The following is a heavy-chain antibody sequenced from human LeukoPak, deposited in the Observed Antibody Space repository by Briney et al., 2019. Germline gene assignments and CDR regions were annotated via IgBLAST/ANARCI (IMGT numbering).Heavy chain of an antibody. Sequence: KPSETLSLTCTVSGGSISNYYWSWIRQPPGKGLEWIGYIYYGGTTNYSPSLKSRVTISVDTSKNQFSLKLSSVTAADTAVYCCARHLVRGVIFAFDIWGQGTMVTVSS. CDR1: GGSISNYY. CDR3: ARHLVRGVIFAFDI. CDR2: IYYGGTT. D-gene: IGHD3-10*01. V-gene: IGHV4-59*08. J-gene: IGHJ3*02.